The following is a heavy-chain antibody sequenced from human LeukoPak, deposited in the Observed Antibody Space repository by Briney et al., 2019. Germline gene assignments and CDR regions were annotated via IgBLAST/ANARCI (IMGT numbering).Heavy chain of an antibody. D-gene: IGHD1-1*01. CDR1: VYTFTSYG. V-gene: IGHV1-18*04. Sequence: ASVKVSCKASVYTFTSYGISWVRQAPGQGLEWMGFIHAYNGNTNYPQKLQGRGTMTTDKCTSKGYMEVRRMRFDDTAVYYCARVQLERWPDYWGQGKLVTVSS. CDR2: IHAYNGNT. CDR3: ARVQLERWPDY. J-gene: IGHJ4*02.